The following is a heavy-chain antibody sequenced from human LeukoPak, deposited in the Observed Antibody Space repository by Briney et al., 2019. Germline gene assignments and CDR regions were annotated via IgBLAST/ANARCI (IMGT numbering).Heavy chain of an antibody. D-gene: IGHD3-22*01. V-gene: IGHV3-23*01. CDR3: AKSQQLSGFPFDF. CDR1: SRSA. J-gene: IGHJ4*02. CDR2: ISGSGETS. Sequence: GGSLGLSCPAFSRSAMSWVRQAPGKGLEWVSAISGSGETSYHANSVEGRFTISRDNSNTLYLQMNSLREDDTAIYYCAKSQQLSGFPFDFWGQGTLVIVSS.